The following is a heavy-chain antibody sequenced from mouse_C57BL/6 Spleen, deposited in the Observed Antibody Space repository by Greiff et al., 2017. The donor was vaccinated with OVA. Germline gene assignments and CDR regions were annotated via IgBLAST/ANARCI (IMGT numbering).Heavy chain of an antibody. Sequence: QVQLQQSGTDLVKPGASVKLSCKASGYTFTSYWMHWVKQRPGQGLEWIGNINPSNGGTNYNEKFKSKATLTVDKSSSTAYMQLSSLTSEDSAVYYCARLWAQATLDYWGQGTTLTVSS. J-gene: IGHJ2*01. V-gene: IGHV1-53*01. D-gene: IGHD3-2*02. CDR1: GYTFTSYW. CDR3: ARLWAQATLDY. CDR2: INPSNGGT.